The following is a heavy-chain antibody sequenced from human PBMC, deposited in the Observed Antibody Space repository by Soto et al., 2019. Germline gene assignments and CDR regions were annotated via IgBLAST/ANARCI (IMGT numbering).Heavy chain of an antibody. Sequence: QVQLVQSGPEVKKPGASVKVSCKASGYSFSSYGITWVRQAPGQGLEWMGWISPSSGETNYAQKFQGRVTVTTATSTTTTYLELRSLTSDDTAVYYCARDWHPRFDPWGPGTLVTVSS. CDR2: ISPSSGET. V-gene: IGHV1-18*01. CDR3: ARDWHPRFDP. CDR1: GYSFSSYG. J-gene: IGHJ5*02.